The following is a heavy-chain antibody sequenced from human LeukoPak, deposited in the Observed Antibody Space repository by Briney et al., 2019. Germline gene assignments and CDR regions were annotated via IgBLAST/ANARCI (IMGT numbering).Heavy chain of an antibody. D-gene: IGHD5-18*01. V-gene: IGHV4-34*01. CDR1: GGSFSGYY. CDR2: INHSGST. Sequence: SETLSLTCAVYGGSFSGYYWSWLRQPPGKGLEWIGEINHSGSTNYNPSLKSRVTISVDTSKNQFSLKLSSVTAADTAVYYCASGRGYSYGYCYYYYMDVWGKGTTVTVPS. CDR3: ASGRGYSYGYCYYYYMDV. J-gene: IGHJ6*03.